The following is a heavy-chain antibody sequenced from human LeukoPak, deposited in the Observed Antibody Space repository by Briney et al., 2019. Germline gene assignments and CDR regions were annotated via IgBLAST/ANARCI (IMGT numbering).Heavy chain of an antibody. V-gene: IGHV4-59*01. J-gene: IGHJ6*03. D-gene: IGHD3-3*01. Sequence: SETLSLTCTVSGGSISSYYWSWIRQPPGKGLEWIGYIYYSGSTNYNPSLKSRVTISVDTSKTQFSLKLSSVTAADTAVYYCAREVFGVVTPGHYYYMDVWGKGTTVTVSS. CDR3: AREVFGVVTPGHYYYMDV. CDR1: GGSISSYY. CDR2: IYYSGST.